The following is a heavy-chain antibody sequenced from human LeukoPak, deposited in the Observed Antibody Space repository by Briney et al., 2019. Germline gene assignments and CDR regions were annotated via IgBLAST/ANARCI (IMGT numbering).Heavy chain of an antibody. V-gene: IGHV3-30*19. CDR1: GYTFSVNG. D-gene: IGHD6-13*01. CDR3: ARSKGGIAAAGRDY. CDR2: IQYSGRTQ. Sequence: GGSLRLSCAASGYTFSVNGMHWVRQAPGKGLEGVAFIQYSGRTQYYAESVEGRFTISRDNSKNTLYLQMNSLRAEDTAVYYCARSKGGIAAAGRDYWGQGTLVTVSS. J-gene: IGHJ4*02.